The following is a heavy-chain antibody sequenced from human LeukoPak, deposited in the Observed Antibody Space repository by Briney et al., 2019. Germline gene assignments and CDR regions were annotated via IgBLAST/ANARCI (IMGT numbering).Heavy chain of an antibody. J-gene: IGHJ4*02. CDR1: GFTFSSYE. D-gene: IGHD4-17*01. Sequence: PGESLRLSCAASGFTFSSYEMNWVRQAPGKGLEWVSYISSSGSTIYYADSVKGRFTISRDNAKNSLYLQMNSLRAEDTAVYYCARDYYGDYGDCGQGTLVTVSS. V-gene: IGHV3-48*03. CDR2: ISSSGSTI. CDR3: ARDYYGDYGD.